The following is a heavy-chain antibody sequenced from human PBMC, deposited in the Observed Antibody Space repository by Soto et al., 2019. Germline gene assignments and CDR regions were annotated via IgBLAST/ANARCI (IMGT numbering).Heavy chain of an antibody. CDR1: GYGFPTYW. V-gene: IGHV5-51*01. CDR2: IYPGDSDT. D-gene: IGHD3-22*01. J-gene: IGHJ5*02. CDR3: ARHYYDPNGYYPEA. Sequence: GESLKISCKGSGYGFPTYWIGWLRQMPGKGLEWMGIIYPGDSDTRYSPSFQGQVTISADKSLSTAYLQWRSLKASDSAIYYCARHYYDPNGYYPEAWGQGTLVTVSS.